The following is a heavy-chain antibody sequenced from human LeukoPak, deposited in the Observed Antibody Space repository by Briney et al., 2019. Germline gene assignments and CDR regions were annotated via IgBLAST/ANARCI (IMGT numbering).Heavy chain of an antibody. V-gene: IGHV3-11*01. CDR3: ARDRGYYYYYYMDV. Sequence: GGSLRLSCAASGFTFSDYYMSWIRQAPGKGLEWVSYISSSGSTIYYADSVKGRFTISGDNAKNSLYLQMNSLRAEDTAVYYCARDRGYYYYYYMDVWGKGTTVTVSS. J-gene: IGHJ6*03. CDR1: GFTFSDYY. CDR2: ISSSGSTI.